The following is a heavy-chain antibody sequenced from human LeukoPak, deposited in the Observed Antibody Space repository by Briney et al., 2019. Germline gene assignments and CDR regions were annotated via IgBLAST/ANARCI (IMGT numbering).Heavy chain of an antibody. J-gene: IGHJ4*02. D-gene: IGHD3-10*01. V-gene: IGHV3-7*01. CDR2: INQDGSEK. CDR3: ARTLLWFGEFGY. CDR1: GFTFSSFW. Sequence: GGSLRLSCAASGFTFSSFWMSWVRQAPGKGLEWVANINQDGSEKYFVDSVKGRFTISGDNAKNSLYLQMNSLRAEDTAVYYCARTLLWFGEFGYWGQGTLVTVSS.